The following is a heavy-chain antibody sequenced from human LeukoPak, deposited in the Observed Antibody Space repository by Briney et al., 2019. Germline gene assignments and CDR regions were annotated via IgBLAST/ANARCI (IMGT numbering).Heavy chain of an antibody. CDR1: GVSFSGYY. D-gene: IGHD2-21*01. Sequence: SETLSLTCAVYGVSFSGYYWSWIRQPPGKGLEWIGEINHSGSTNYNPSLKSRVTISVDTFKNQFSLKLSSVTAADTAVYYCAGQHPYYYYYYMDVWGKGTTATVSS. J-gene: IGHJ6*03. V-gene: IGHV4-34*01. CDR2: INHSGST. CDR3: AGQHPYYYYYYMDV.